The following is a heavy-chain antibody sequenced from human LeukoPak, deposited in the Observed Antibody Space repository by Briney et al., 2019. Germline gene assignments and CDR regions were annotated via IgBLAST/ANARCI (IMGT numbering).Heavy chain of an antibody. Sequence: GGSLRLSCAASGFTFSDYYMSWIRQAPGKGLEWVSYISSSGSTIYYADSVKGRFTISRDNAKNSLYLQMNSLRAEDTAVYYCARRTAAWEYYYYYYMDVWGKGTTVTVSS. CDR1: GFTFSDYY. CDR2: ISSSGSTI. J-gene: IGHJ6*03. V-gene: IGHV3-11*04. CDR3: ARRTAAWEYYYYYYMDV. D-gene: IGHD6-13*01.